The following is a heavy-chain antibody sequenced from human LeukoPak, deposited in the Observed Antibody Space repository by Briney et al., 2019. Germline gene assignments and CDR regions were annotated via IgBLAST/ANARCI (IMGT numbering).Heavy chain of an antibody. D-gene: IGHD3-3*02. CDR1: GGSISSYY. J-gene: IGHJ5*02. CDR3: ARKTRVASAFDP. Sequence: SETLSLTCTVSGGSISSYYWSWIRQPPGKGLEWIGYIYYTGSTNYNPSLKSRVTISVDTSKNQFSLKLSSVTAADTAVYYCARKTRVASAFDPWGQGTLVTVSS. V-gene: IGHV4-59*01. CDR2: IYYTGST.